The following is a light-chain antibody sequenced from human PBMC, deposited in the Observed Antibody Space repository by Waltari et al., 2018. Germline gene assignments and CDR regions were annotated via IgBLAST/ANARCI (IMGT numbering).Light chain of an antibody. J-gene: IGLJ3*02. CDR2: VNSDGSH. V-gene: IGLV4-69*01. CDR3: QTGGHGTWV. Sequence: QLVLTQSPSASASLGASVKLTCTLSSGHINNVIAWLQQRPEKGPRYLMKVNSDGSHNKGDEISDRFSGSGSGAERYLSISSLQSEDEADYICQTGGHGTWVFGGGTKLTVL. CDR1: SGHINNV.